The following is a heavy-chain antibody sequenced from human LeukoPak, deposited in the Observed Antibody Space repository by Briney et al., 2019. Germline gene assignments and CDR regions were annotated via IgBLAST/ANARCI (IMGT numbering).Heavy chain of an antibody. CDR3: ARELREHTSLGFDL. D-gene: IGHD1/OR15-1a*01. Sequence: SVKVSCKASGGTFSSYAISWVRQAPGQGLEWMGGIIPIFGTANYAQKFQGRVAITADESTSTAYMELSSLRSEDTAVYYCARELREHTSLGFDLWGRGTLVTVSS. CDR2: IIPIFGTA. J-gene: IGHJ2*01. CDR1: GGTFSSYA. V-gene: IGHV1-69*13.